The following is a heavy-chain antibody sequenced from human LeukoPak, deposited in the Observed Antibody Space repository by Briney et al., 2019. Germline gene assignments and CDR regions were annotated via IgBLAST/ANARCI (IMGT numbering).Heavy chain of an antibody. CDR1: GFTFSSYA. J-gene: IGHJ4*02. Sequence: GGSLRLSCAASGFTFSSYAMSWVRQAPGKGLEWVSAISGSGGNTYYADSVKGRFTISRDYSKNTVYLQMNSLRVEDTAVYYCARDFVGVYLFDYWGQGTQVAVSS. D-gene: IGHD3-16*01. CDR2: ISGSGGNT. V-gene: IGHV3-23*01. CDR3: ARDFVGVYLFDY.